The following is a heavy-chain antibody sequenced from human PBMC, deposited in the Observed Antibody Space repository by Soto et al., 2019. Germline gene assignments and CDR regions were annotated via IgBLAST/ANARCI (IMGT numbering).Heavy chain of an antibody. CDR2: INPNSGGT. Sequence: ASVKVSCKASGYTFTGYYMHWVRRAPGQGLEWMGWINPNSGGTNYAQKFQGWVTMTRDTSISTAYMELSRLRSDDTAVYYCARTVRGAVYGMDVWGQGTTVTVYS. J-gene: IGHJ6*02. CDR3: ARTVRGAVYGMDV. CDR1: GYTFTGYY. V-gene: IGHV1-2*04. D-gene: IGHD3-10*01.